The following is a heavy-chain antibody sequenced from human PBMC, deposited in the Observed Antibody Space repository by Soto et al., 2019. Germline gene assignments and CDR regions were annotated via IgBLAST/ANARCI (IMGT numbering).Heavy chain of an antibody. D-gene: IGHD3-10*01. J-gene: IGHJ4*02. CDR1: GGSISSYY. V-gene: IGHV4-59*01. CDR3: ARKSRAKPFDY. CDR2: IYYSGST. Sequence: QVQLQESGPGLVKPSETLSLTCTVSGGSISSYYWSWIRQPPGKGLEWIGYIYYSGSTNYNPSLKSRVTISVDTSKNQFSLKLSSVTAADTAVYYCARKSRAKPFDYWGQGTLVTVSS.